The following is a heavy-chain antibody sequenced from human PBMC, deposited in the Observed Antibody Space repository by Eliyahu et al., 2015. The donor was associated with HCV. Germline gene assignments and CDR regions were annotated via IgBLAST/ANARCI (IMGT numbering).Heavy chain of an antibody. J-gene: IGHJ5*02. CDR3: AKDGRGNNWNYDGYIEYNWFDP. CDR2: ISGSGGST. V-gene: IGHV3-23*01. Sequence: EVQLLESGGGLVQPGGSLRLSCAASGFTFXSYAMXWVRQAPGKGLEWVSAISGSGGSTYYADSVKGRFTISRDNSKNTLYLQMNSLRAEDTAVYYCAKDGRGNNWNYDGYIEYNWFDPWGQGTLVTVSS. CDR1: GFTFXSYA. D-gene: IGHD1-7*01.